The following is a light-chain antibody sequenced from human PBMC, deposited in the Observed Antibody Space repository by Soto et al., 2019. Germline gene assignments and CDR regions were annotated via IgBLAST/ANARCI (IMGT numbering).Light chain of an antibody. V-gene: IGKV1-5*01. CDR2: DAS. Sequence: DIQMTQSPSTLSASVGDRVTITCRASQDINKWLAWYQQKPGEAPKLLIYDASALPRGVPSRFSGSGSGTKFTLTIASLQPDDFATYYCQQYETFSGTFGQGTKVDNK. CDR1: QDINKW. J-gene: IGKJ1*01. CDR3: QQYETFSGT.